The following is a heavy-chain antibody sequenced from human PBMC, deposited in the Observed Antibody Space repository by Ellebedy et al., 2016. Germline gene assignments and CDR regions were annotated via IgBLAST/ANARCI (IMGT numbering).Heavy chain of an antibody. V-gene: IGHV3-21*01. CDR1: GFTLSTHT. J-gene: IGHJ4*02. Sequence: GGSLRLXCAVSGFTLSTHTMNWVRQAPGKGLEWVSSISSTGNFIYYRDSVKGRFTISRDTANNSLFLQMDSLTVGDTAVYYCVKDGKITRDDYWGQGTLVTVSS. CDR3: VKDGKITRDDY. CDR2: ISSTGNFI. D-gene: IGHD3-16*01.